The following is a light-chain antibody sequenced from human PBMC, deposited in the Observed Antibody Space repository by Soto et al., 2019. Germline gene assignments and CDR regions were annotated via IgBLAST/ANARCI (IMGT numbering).Light chain of an antibody. CDR3: QQVNSYPIT. CDR2: IAS. Sequence: DIQLTQSPSFLSASVGDRVTITCRASQGIRSYLAWYQQKPGRAPKLLMYIASTLQTGVPSRFSGSGSGTEFTLTITSLQPEDCATDYCQQVNSYPITFGQGTRLEIK. CDR1: QGIRSY. V-gene: IGKV1-9*01. J-gene: IGKJ5*01.